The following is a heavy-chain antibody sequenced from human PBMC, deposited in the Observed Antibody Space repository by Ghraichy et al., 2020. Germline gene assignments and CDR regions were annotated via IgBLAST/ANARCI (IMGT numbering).Heavy chain of an antibody. CDR1: GFAFRTYS. J-gene: IGHJ4*02. Sequence: GGSLRLSCAASGFAFRTYSMHWVRQAPGKGLEWVALIWYDGSNKYYADSVKGRFTISRDNSKNTLYLQMNSQRAEDTAVYYCARDGRPGTITPFDYWGQGTLVTVSS. CDR2: IWYDGSNK. V-gene: IGHV3-33*01. D-gene: IGHD4-17*01. CDR3: ARDGRPGTITPFDY.